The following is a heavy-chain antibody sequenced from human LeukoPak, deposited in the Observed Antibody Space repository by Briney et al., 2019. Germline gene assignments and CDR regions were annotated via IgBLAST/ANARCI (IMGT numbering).Heavy chain of an antibody. Sequence: ASVKVSCKASGGTFSSYAISWVRQAPGQGPEWMGGIIPIFGTANYAQKFQGRVTITADESTSTAYMELSSLRSEDTAVYYCARVYCSGGSCYSDAFDIWGQGTMVTVSS. CDR2: IIPIFGTA. V-gene: IGHV1-69*13. J-gene: IGHJ3*02. CDR3: ARVYCSGGSCYSDAFDI. CDR1: GGTFSSYA. D-gene: IGHD2-15*01.